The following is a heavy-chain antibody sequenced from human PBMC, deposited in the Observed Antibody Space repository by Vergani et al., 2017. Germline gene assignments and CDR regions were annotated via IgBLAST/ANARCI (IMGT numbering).Heavy chain of an antibody. Sequence: QVQLVQSGAEVKKPGSSVKVSCKASGGTFSSYAISWVRQAPGQGLEWMGGIIPIFGTANYAQKFQGRVTITADKSTSTAYMELSSLGSEDTAVYYCARYDYVWGSYRPRAFDVGGEGRMVTVSS. CDR1: GGTFSSYA. V-gene: IGHV1-69*06. D-gene: IGHD3-16*02. CDR3: ARYDYVWGSYRPRAFDV. J-gene: IGHJ3*01. CDR2: IIPIFGTA.